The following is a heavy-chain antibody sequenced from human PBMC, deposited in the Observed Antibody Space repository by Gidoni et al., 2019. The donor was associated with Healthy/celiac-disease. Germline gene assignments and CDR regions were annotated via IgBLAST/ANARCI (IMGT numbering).Heavy chain of an antibody. CDR3: TVSGSYGVYFDY. Sequence: EVQLVESGGGLVEPGGSLRLSCAASGVTFSNAWMSWVRQAPGKGLEWVGRIKSKTDGGTTDYAAPVKGRFTISRDDSKNTLYLQMNSLKTEDTAVYYCTVSGSYGVYFDYWGQGTLVTVSS. D-gene: IGHD1-26*01. V-gene: IGHV3-15*01. CDR1: GVTFSNAW. CDR2: IKSKTDGGTT. J-gene: IGHJ4*02.